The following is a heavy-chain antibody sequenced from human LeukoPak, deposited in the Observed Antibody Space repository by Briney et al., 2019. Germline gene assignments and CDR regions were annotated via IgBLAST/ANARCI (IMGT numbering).Heavy chain of an antibody. J-gene: IGHJ4*02. CDR1: GFTFSSDV. V-gene: IGHV3-23*01. D-gene: IGHD5-12*01. Sequence: HPGGSLRLSCSPSGFTFSSDVLSWVRQAPGKGLEWVSAISGSGYADSVKGRFTISRDNSKDTLYLQMNSLTAEDTAVYYCAKDPRGGYSGSWYVDYWGQGTLVTVSS. CDR3: AKDPRGGYSGSWYVDY. CDR2: ISGSG.